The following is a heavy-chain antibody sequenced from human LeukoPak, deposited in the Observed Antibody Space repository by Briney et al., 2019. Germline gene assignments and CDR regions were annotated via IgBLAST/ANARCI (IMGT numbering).Heavy chain of an antibody. D-gene: IGHD3-22*01. CDR2: IYYSGST. Sequence: SETLSLTCTVSGGSISSYYWGWIRQPPGKGLEWIGSIYYSGSTYYNPSLKSRVTISVDTSKNQFSLKLSSVTAADTAVYYCARVTDYYDSSEFDYWGQGTLVTVSS. CDR1: GGSISSYY. CDR3: ARVTDYYDSSEFDY. J-gene: IGHJ4*02. V-gene: IGHV4-39*07.